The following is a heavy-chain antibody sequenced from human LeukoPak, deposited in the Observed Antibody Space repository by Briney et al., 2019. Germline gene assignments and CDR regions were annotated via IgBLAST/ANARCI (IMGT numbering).Heavy chain of an antibody. CDR1: GFTFSSYG. D-gene: IGHD3-10*01. Sequence: PGGSLRLSCAASGFTFSSYGMSWVRQAPGKGLEWVSAISGSGGSTYYADSVKGRFTISRDNPKNTLYLQMDSLRPDDTAVYYCARNRVRGVNFFAYWGQGTQVTVSS. CDR2: ISGSGGST. J-gene: IGHJ4*02. V-gene: IGHV3-23*01. CDR3: ARNRVRGVNFFAY.